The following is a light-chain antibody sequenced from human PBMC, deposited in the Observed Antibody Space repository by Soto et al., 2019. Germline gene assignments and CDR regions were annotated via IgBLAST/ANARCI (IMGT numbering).Light chain of an antibody. CDR1: QSVSSY. J-gene: IGKJ4*01. CDR3: QQRSNWPLT. Sequence: EFVLTQSPATLSFSPGERATLSCGASQSVSSYLAWYQQKPGQAPRLLIYDASNRATGVPARFSGSGSGTDFTLTISSLEPEDFAVYYCQQRSNWPLTFGGGTKVDIK. V-gene: IGKV3-11*01. CDR2: DAS.